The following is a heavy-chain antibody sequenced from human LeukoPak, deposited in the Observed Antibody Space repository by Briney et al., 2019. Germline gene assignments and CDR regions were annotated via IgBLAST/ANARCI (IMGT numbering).Heavy chain of an antibody. D-gene: IGHD5-18*01. CDR2: MNPKSGNT. CDR1: GYTFTNHD. Sequence: GASVKVSCKAPGYTFTNHDINWVRQASGQGLEWMGWMNPKSGNTGYLQKFQGRVTMTRDTSMSTAFMELSSLTSEDTAVYYCARGVNSQGTAMVLFDSWGQGSLVTVSA. V-gene: IGHV1-8*01. J-gene: IGHJ4*02. CDR3: ARGVNSQGTAMVLFDS.